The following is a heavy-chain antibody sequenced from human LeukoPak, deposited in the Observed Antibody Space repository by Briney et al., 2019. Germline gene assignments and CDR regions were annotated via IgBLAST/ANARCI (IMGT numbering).Heavy chain of an antibody. J-gene: IGHJ4*02. V-gene: IGHV1-8*01. CDR2: MNPNSGDT. D-gene: IGHD3-22*01. Sequence: ASVKVSCKASGYTFTTYDITWVRQATGQGLGWMGWMNPNSGDTAYAQKFQGRVAMTRDTSISTAYMELSSLRSEDTAVYYCARGLGDYYDTSDFYYAVAAHWGQGTLVTVSS. CDR1: GYTFTTYD. CDR3: ARGLGDYYDTSDFYYAVAAH.